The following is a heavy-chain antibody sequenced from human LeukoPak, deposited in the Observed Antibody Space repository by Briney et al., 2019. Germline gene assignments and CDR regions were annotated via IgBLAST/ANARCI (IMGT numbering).Heavy chain of an antibody. V-gene: IGHV3-30*04. J-gene: IGHJ4*02. CDR1: GFTFSNYA. CDR3: AKDRWGAVASFDY. Sequence: GGSLRLSCAASGFTFSNYAMHWVRQAPGKGLEWVAVISYHGSNKYYADSVKGRFTISRDNSKNTLYLQMNSLESEDTAVYYCAKDRWGAVASFDYWGQGTLVTVSS. CDR2: ISYHGSNK. D-gene: IGHD6-19*01.